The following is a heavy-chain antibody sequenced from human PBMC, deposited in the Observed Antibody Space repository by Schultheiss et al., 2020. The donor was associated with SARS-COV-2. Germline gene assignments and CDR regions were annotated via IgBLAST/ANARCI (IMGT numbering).Heavy chain of an antibody. D-gene: IGHD3-10*01. CDR1: GFTFSSYG. CDR3: GRDLSGKDDY. V-gene: IGHV3-30*03. Sequence: GGSLRLSCAASGFTFSSYGMHWVRQAPGKGLEWVALILFDGSRKFFADSVKGRFTISRDNAKQTLYLQMNGLRGEDTAVYYCGRDLSGKDDYWGQGTLVTVSS. J-gene: IGHJ4*02. CDR2: ILFDGSRK.